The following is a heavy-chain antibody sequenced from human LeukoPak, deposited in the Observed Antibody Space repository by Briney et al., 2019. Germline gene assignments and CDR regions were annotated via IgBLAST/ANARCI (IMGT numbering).Heavy chain of an antibody. J-gene: IGHJ4*02. CDR2: IYHSGST. CDR1: VYSISSGYY. V-gene: IGHV4-38-2*02. Sequence: PSETLSLTCTVSVYSISSGYYWGWIRQPPGKGLEWIGSIYHSGSTYYNPSLKSRVTISVDTSKNQFSLKLSSVTAADTAVYYCAREGILWFGELVGYYFDYWGQGTLVTVSS. CDR3: AREGILWFGELVGYYFDY. D-gene: IGHD3-10*01.